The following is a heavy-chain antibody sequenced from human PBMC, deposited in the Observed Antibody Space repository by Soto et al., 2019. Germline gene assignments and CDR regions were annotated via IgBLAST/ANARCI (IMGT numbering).Heavy chain of an antibody. V-gene: IGHV3-23*01. CDR2: ISGSGGST. J-gene: IGHJ3*02. CDR3: AKRLVNWNYRLDAFDI. CDR1: GFTFSSYA. Sequence: EVQLLESGGGLVQPGGSLRLSCAASGFTFSSYAMSWVRQAPGKGLEWVSAISGSGGSTYYADSVKGRFTISRDNSKKTQYLQMNSLGNEVTAVYYWAKRLVNWNYRLDAFDIWGQVTMFTVSS. D-gene: IGHD1-7*01.